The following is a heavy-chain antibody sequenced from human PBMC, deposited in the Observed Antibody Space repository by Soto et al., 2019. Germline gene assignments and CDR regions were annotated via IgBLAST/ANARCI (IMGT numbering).Heavy chain of an antibody. V-gene: IGHV3-23*01. J-gene: IGHJ4*02. CDR1: GFTFSSYA. Sequence: GGSLRLSCAASGFTFSSYAMSWVRQAPGKGLEWVSAISGSGGSTYYADSVKGRFTISRDNSKNTLYLQMNSLRAEDTAVYYCALPVGYNWNQYDYWGQGTLVTVSS. CDR2: ISGSGGST. CDR3: ALPVGYNWNQYDY. D-gene: IGHD1-1*01.